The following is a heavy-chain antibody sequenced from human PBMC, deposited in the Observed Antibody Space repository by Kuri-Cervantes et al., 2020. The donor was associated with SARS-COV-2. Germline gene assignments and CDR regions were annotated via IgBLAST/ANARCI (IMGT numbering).Heavy chain of an antibody. J-gene: IGHJ1*01. CDR2: IYAGGGT. D-gene: IGHD2-8*01. CDR1: GFIVSSSY. Sequence: LSLTCAASGFIVSSSYTSWVRQAPGKGLEWVSIIYAGGGTYYADSVKGQFTISRDISKNTVFLQMNRLRPEDTAVYYCARSCTYARCSEYFQHWGQGTLVTVSS. CDR3: ARSCTYARCSEYFQH. V-gene: IGHV3-66*02.